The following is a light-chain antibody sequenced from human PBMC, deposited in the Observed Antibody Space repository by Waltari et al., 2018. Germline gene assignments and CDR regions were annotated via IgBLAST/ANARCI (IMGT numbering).Light chain of an antibody. J-gene: IGLJ2*01. CDR3: SSYATSNTVV. CDR2: DVS. CDR1: NSAIDAYDS. V-gene: IGLV2-14*03. Sequence: QSALTQPASVSGSPGQSITLSCTGTNSAIDAYDSLSWYQQHPGKAPKLLLYDVSGRPSGISNRFSGSKSDNTASLTISGLQDEDEADYYCSSYATSNTVVFGGGTKVTVL.